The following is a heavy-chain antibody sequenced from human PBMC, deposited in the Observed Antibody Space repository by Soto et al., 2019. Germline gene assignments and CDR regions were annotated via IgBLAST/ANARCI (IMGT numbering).Heavy chain of an antibody. CDR1: GYTFTSYG. CDR3: ATSGYTYGLTLYYYGMDV. D-gene: IGHD5-18*01. J-gene: IGHJ6*02. CDR2: ISAYNGNT. V-gene: IGHV1-18*04. Sequence: ASVEVSSKASGYTFTSYGISWVRQAPGQGLEWMGWISAYNGNTNYAQKFQGRVTISADESTSTAYMELSSLTSEDTAVYFCATSGYTYGLTLYYYGMDVWGQGTTVTVSS.